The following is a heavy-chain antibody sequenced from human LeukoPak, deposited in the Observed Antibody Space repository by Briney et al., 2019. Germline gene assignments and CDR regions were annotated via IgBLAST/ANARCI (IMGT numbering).Heavy chain of an antibody. CDR2: IGGSGYST. V-gene: IGHV3-23*01. CDR1: GFTFSSYA. J-gene: IGHJ1*01. D-gene: IGHD3-10*01. CDR3: AKDRSGSTAEYFQD. Sequence: PGGSLRLSCAASGFTFSSYAMSWVRQAPGKGLEWVSVIGGSGYSTYYADSVKGRFTISRDNSKNTLYLQMNSLRAEDTAVYYCAKDRSGSTAEYFQDWGQGTLVTVSS.